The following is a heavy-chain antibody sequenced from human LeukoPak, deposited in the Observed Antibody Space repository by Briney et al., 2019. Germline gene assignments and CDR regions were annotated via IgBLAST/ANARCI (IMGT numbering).Heavy chain of an antibody. Sequence: PSETLSLTCTVSGGSISSYYWSWIRQPPGKGLEWIGYIYYSGSTNYNPSLKSRVTISVDTSKNQFSLKLSSVTSAARAVYYCPRLREYSSFFFFDYWGQGTLVTVSS. CDR2: IYYSGST. CDR1: GGSISSYY. CDR3: PRLREYSSFFFFDY. J-gene: IGHJ4*02. D-gene: IGHD6-6*01. V-gene: IGHV4-59*08.